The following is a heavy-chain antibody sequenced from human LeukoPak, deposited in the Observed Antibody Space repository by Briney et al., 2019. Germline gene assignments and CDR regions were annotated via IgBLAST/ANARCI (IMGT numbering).Heavy chain of an antibody. CDR3: ARPLGYCSGGSCYPLDY. D-gene: IGHD2-15*01. CDR2: IKQDGSEK. Sequence: PGGSLRLSCAASAFTFSSYWMSWVRQAPGKGLEWVANIKQDGSEKYYVDSVKGRFTISRDNAKNSLYLQMSSLRAEDTAVYYCARPLGYCSGGSCYPLDYWGQGTLVTVSS. CDR1: AFTFSSYW. J-gene: IGHJ4*02. V-gene: IGHV3-7*01.